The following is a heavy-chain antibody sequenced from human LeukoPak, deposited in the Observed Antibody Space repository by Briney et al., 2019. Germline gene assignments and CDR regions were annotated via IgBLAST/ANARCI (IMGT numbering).Heavy chain of an antibody. J-gene: IGHJ4*02. CDR2: IYHSGST. D-gene: IGHD2-2*01. V-gene: IGHV4-4*02. CDR3: ARVARCTSCFDVDY. CDR1: GGSISSSNW. Sequence: SGTLSLTCAVSGGSISSSNWWSWVRQPPGKGLEWIGEIYHSGSTNYNPSLKSRVTISVDTSKNQFSLTLSSVTAADTAVYYCARVARCTSCFDVDYWGQGTLVTVSS.